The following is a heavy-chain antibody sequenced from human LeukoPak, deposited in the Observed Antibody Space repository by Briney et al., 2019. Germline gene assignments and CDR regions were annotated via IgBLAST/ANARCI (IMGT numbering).Heavy chain of an antibody. Sequence: GESLKISCKGSGYSFTSYWIGWVRQMPGKGLEWMGIIYPGDSDTRYSPSFQGQVTISADKSISTAYLQWSSLKASDTAMYYCARSGYCSSTSCYRGNWFDPWGQGTLVTVSS. CDR3: ARSGYCSSTSCYRGNWFDP. J-gene: IGHJ5*02. CDR2: IYPGDSDT. CDR1: GYSFTSYW. D-gene: IGHD2-2*02. V-gene: IGHV5-51*01.